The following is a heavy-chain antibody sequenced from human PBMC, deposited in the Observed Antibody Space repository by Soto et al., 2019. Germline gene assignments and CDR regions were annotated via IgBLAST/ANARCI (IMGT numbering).Heavy chain of an antibody. CDR1: GFTFSSYG. V-gene: IGHV3-33*01. CDR3: ARGHDLLHGMDV. D-gene: IGHD3-16*01. Sequence: GGSLRLSCAASGFTFSSYGMHWVRQAPGKGLEWVAVIWYDGSNKYYADSVKGRFTISRDNSKNTLYLQMNSLRAEDTAVYYCARGHDLLHGMDVWGQGTTVTVSS. J-gene: IGHJ6*02. CDR2: IWYDGSNK.